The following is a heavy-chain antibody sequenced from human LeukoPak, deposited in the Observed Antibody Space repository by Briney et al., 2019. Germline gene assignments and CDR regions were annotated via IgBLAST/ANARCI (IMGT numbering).Heavy chain of an antibody. Sequence: ASVKVSCKASGGTFSSYAISWVRQAPGQGLEWMGRIIPIFGIANYAQKFQGRVTITADKSTSTAYMELSSLRSEDTAVYYCARRDRTGNAFDIWAKGQWSPSLQ. CDR3: ARRDRTGNAFDI. J-gene: IGHJ3*02. V-gene: IGHV1-69*04. D-gene: IGHD1-1*01. CDR1: GGTFSSYA. CDR2: IIPIFGIA.